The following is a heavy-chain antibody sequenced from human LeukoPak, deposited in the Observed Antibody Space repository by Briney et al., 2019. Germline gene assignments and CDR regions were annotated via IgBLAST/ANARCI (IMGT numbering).Heavy chain of an antibody. Sequence: SQTLSLTCTVSGGSVTSGNYYWNWIRQPAGKGLEWIGRIYTNGGASYNPSLKSRVTISIDASKNQFSLKLSSVTAADTAVYYCARGGGGYCSSTSCYYFDYWGQGTLVTVSS. V-gene: IGHV4-61*02. J-gene: IGHJ4*02. CDR2: IYTNGGA. D-gene: IGHD2-2*01. CDR1: GGSVTSGNYY. CDR3: ARGGGGYCSSTSCYYFDY.